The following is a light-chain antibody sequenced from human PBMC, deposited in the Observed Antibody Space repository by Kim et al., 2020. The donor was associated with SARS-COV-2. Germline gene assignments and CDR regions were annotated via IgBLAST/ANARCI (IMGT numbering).Light chain of an antibody. V-gene: IGLV3-1*01. CDR1: KLGDKY. CDR2: QDN. CDR3: QAWDSSTYNVV. J-gene: IGLJ3*02. Sequence: SYELTQPPSVSVSPGQTASITCSGYKLGDKYVCWYQQKPGQSPVLVMYQDNKRPSGIPERFSGSNSGNTATLTISGTQAVDEADYYCQAWDSSTYNVVFGGGTQVTVL.